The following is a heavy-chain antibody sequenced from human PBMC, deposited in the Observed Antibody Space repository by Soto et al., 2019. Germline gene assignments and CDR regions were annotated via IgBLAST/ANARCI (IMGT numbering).Heavy chain of an antibody. D-gene: IGHD3-3*01. CDR1: GFSLRSQW. CDR3: SVSIFGVVHY. J-gene: IGHJ4*02. CDR2: TSPDGST. Sequence: GGSLRLSCAASGFSLRSQWMHWIRQAPGKGLEWVSRTSPDGSTIYADSVKGRFTISRDNAKNTVYLQMNSLRAEDTAMYYCSVSIFGVVHYWGQGTLVTVSS. V-gene: IGHV3-74*01.